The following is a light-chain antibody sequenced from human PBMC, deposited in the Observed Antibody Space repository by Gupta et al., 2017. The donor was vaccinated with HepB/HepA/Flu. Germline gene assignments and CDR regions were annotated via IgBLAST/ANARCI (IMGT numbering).Light chain of an antibody. CDR1: QSVSSY. CDR2: DAS. J-gene: IGKJ3*01. Sequence: EIVLTQSPVTLSLSPGERATLSCRASQSVSSYLALYQQKPGQAPRLLIYDASNRATGIPARFSGSGSGTDFTLTISSLEPEDFAVYYCQQRSNWPPEVTFGPGTKVDIK. V-gene: IGKV3-11*01. CDR3: QQRSNWPPEVT.